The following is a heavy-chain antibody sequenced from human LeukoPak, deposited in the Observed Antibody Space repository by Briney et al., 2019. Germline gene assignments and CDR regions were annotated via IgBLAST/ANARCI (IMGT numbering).Heavy chain of an antibody. V-gene: IGHV3-30*19. D-gene: IGHD1-26*01. CDR1: GFTFSNYG. Sequence: GGSLRLSCAASGFTFSNYGMHWVRQAPGQGLEWVAVISYDGSNKYYADSVKGRFTISRDNSKNTLYLQMNSLRAEDTAVYYCARWGWELPSFYYFDYWGQGTLVTVSS. CDR2: ISYDGSNK. CDR3: ARWGWELPSFYYFDY. J-gene: IGHJ4*02.